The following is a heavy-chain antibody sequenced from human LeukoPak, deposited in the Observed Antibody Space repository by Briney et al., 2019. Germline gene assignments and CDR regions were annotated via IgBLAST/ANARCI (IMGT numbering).Heavy chain of an antibody. CDR2: ISAHNGNT. D-gene: IGHD1-1*01. Sequence: ASVKVSCKASGYSFTSYGISWVRQAPGQGLEWMGWISAHNGNTKYAQEVQGRVTMTTDTSTSTAYMEMRSLRSDDTAVYYCARDGSTQSDYWGQGTLVTVSS. J-gene: IGHJ4*02. CDR1: GYSFTSYG. CDR3: ARDGSTQSDY. V-gene: IGHV1-18*01.